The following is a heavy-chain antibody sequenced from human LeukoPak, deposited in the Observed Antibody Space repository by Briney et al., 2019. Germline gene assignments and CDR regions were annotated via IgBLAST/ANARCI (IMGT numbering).Heavy chain of an antibody. Sequence: GGSLRLSCAAYGFSLSGYWMSWVRQAPGKGLGWVARLHADGNEKYFVHSVQGRFTVSRDNAKNSLYLQMNSLRVEDTAVYYCARGGHSFDYLGQGTLVTVSS. D-gene: IGHD5-12*01. V-gene: IGHV3-7*01. CDR1: GFSLSGYW. CDR3: ARGGHSFDY. CDR2: LHADGNEK. J-gene: IGHJ4*02.